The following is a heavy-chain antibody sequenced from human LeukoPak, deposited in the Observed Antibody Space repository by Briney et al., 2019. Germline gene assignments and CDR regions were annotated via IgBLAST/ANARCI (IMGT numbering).Heavy chain of an antibody. CDR1: GGSISSYY. Sequence: PSETLSLTCTVSGGSISSYYWNWIRQPPGKGLEWIGYIYYSGSTNYNPSLKSRVTISIDTSKNQFSLKLSSVTAADTAVYYCASSLDCSGGSCYLGYFDYCGQGTLVTVSS. CDR2: IYYSGST. V-gene: IGHV4-59*08. CDR3: ASSLDCSGGSCYLGYFDY. J-gene: IGHJ4*02. D-gene: IGHD2-15*01.